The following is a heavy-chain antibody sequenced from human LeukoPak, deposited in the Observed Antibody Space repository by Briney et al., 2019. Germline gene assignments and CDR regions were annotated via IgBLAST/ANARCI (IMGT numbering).Heavy chain of an antibody. V-gene: IGHV4-61*02. D-gene: IGHD3-22*01. Sequence: SETLSLTCTVSGGSISSGSYYWSWIRQPAGKGLEWIGRIYTSGSTNYNPSLKSRVTISVDTYKNQFSLKLSSVTAADTAVYYCARPSDYYDSSGYIDAFDIWGQGTMVTVSS. J-gene: IGHJ3*02. CDR1: GGSISSGSYY. CDR3: ARPSDYYDSSGYIDAFDI. CDR2: IYTSGST.